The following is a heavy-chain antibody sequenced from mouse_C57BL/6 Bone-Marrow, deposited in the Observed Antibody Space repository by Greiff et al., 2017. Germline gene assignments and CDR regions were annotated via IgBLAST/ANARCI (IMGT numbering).Heavy chain of an antibody. CDR3: ARWWGYSSMDY. CDR1: GYTFTSYW. Sequence: QVQLQQPGAELVMPGASVKLSCKASGYTFTSYWMHWVKQRPGQGLEWIGEIDPSDSYTNYNQKFKGKSTLTVDKSSSTAYMQLSSLTSEDSAVYYCARWWGYSSMDYWGQGTSVTVSS. V-gene: IGHV1-69*01. CDR2: IDPSDSYT. D-gene: IGHD2-3*01. J-gene: IGHJ4*01.